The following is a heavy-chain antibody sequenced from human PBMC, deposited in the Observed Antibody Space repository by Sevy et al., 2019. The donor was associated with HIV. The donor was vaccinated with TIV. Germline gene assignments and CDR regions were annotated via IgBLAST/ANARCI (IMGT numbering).Heavy chain of an antibody. J-gene: IGHJ4*02. CDR2: ISAYNRNT. V-gene: IGHV1-18*01. Sequence: ATVKVSCKASGYTFTSYGISWVRQAPGQGLEWMGWISAYNRNTNYTQKLQGRVTMITDTSTSTAYMELRSLRSDDTAVYSCSSSRVSDRGALRELLSGPFDYWGQGTRVTVSS. CDR3: SSSRVSDRGALRELLSGPFDY. CDR1: GYTFTSYG. D-gene: IGHD1-26*01.